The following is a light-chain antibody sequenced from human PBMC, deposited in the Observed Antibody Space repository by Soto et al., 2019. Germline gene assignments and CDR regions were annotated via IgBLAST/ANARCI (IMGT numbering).Light chain of an antibody. CDR2: GAS. V-gene: IGKV3-15*01. CDR3: QQYNDWPPWT. Sequence: EIEMTQSPATLSVSPGERAILSCRASQSVSSNLAWYQQKPGQAPRLLIYGASTRATGIPARFSGSGSGTEFTLTISTLQSEDFADYYCQQYNDWPPWTFGPGTKVEIK. J-gene: IGKJ1*01. CDR1: QSVSSN.